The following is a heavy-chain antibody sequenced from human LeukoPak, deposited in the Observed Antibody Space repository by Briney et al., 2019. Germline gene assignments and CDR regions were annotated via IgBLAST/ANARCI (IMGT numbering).Heavy chain of an antibody. Sequence: SETLSLTCTVYGGSFSGYYWSWIRQPPGKGLEWIGEINHSGSTNYNPSLKSRVTISVDTSKNQFSLKLSSVTAADTAVYYCASTRGGNYFDYWGQGTLVTVSS. CDR1: GGSFSGYY. CDR2: INHSGST. CDR3: ASTRGGNYFDY. J-gene: IGHJ4*02. D-gene: IGHD3-16*01. V-gene: IGHV4-34*01.